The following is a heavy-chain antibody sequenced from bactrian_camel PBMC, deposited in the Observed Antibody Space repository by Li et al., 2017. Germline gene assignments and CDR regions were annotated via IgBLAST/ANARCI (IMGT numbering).Heavy chain of an antibody. CDR2: INSGGGST. V-gene: IGHV3S40*01. Sequence: VQLVESGGGLVRPGGSLRLSCAASGFTFSNYYMCWVRQAPGKGLEWVSAINSGGGSTYYADPVKGRFAISKDNAKNTVYLQMNSLKLEDTALYYCATEIPYGDNWYYPHYWGQGTQVTVS. J-gene: IGHJ4*01. CDR1: GFTFSNYY. CDR3: ATEIPYGDNWYYPHY. D-gene: IGHD6*01.